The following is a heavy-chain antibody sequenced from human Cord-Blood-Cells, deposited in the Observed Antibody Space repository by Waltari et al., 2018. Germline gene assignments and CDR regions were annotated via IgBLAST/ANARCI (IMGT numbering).Heavy chain of an antibody. CDR1: GGSISSYY. CDR3: VRLGEYSSGWYVVY. CDR2: IYYSGST. D-gene: IGHD6-19*01. V-gene: IGHV4-59*08. Sequence: QVQLQESGPGLVKPSETLSLTCTVSGGSISSYYWSWIRQSPGKGLEWIGYIYYSGSTNYNPSLKSRVTISVDTSKNQFSLKLSSVTAADTAVYYCVRLGEYSSGWYVVYWGQGTLVTVSS. J-gene: IGHJ4*02.